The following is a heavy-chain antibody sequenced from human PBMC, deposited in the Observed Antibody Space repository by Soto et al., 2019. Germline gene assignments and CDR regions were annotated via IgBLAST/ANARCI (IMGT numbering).Heavy chain of an antibody. D-gene: IGHD6-13*01. CDR3: ARAVRGSSSWYFDY. CDR1: GFTFSSYG. J-gene: IGHJ4*02. Sequence: LRLSCAASGFTFSSYGMHWVRQAPGKGLEWVAVIWYDGSNKYYADSVKGRFTISRDNSKNTLYLQMNSLRAEDTAVYYCARAVRGSSSWYFDYWGQGTLVTVSS. V-gene: IGHV3-33*01. CDR2: IWYDGSNK.